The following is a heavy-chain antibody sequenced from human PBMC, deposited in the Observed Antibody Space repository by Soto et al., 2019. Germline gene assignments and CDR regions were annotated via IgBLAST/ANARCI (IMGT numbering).Heavy chain of an antibody. CDR1: GGSISSGGYS. CDR3: ARDTSSGWPDY. D-gene: IGHD6-19*01. V-gene: IGHV4-30-2*01. CDR2: IYHSGST. J-gene: IGHJ4*02. Sequence: SETLSLTCAVSGGSISSGGYSWSWIRQPPGKGLEWIGYIYHSGSTNYNPSLKSRVTISVDTSKNQFSLKLSSVTAADTAVYYCARDTSSGWPDYWGQGTLVTVSS.